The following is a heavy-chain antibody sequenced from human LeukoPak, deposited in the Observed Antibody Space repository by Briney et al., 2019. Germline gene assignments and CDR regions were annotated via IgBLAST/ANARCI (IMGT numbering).Heavy chain of an antibody. CDR1: GFTFSSYG. CDR2: LRFDGSSK. V-gene: IGHV3-30*02. CDR3: AKTGERGKYYFDY. Sequence: GGSLRLSCAASGFTFSSYGLHWVRQAPGKGLEWVAFLRFDGSSKYYVDSVKGRFTVSRDNPKNTLYLQMNSLRTEDTAVYFCAKTGERGKYYFDYWGQGTLVTVSS. J-gene: IGHJ4*02. D-gene: IGHD3-16*01.